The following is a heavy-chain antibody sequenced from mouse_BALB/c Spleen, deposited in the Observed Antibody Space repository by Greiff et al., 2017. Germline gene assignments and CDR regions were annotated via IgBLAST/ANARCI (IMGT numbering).Heavy chain of an antibody. CDR3: ARDGNYYFDY. Sequence: EVKVEESGGGLVQPGGSRKLSCAASGFTFSSFGMHWVRQAPEKGLEWVAYISSGSSTIYYADTVKGRFTISRDNPKNTLFLQMTSLRSEDTAMYYCARDGNYYFDYWGQGTTLTVSS. J-gene: IGHJ2*01. V-gene: IGHV5-17*02. CDR1: GFTFSSFG. D-gene: IGHD2-1*01. CDR2: ISSGSSTI.